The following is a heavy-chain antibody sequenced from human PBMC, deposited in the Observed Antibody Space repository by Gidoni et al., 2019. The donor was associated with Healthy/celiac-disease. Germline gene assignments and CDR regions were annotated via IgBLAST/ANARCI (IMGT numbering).Heavy chain of an antibody. CDR1: GFTFSSYA. CDR2: ISGSGGRT. Sequence: EVQLLESGGGLVQPGGSLRLSCAASGFTFSSYAMSWVRQAPGKGLEWVSAISGSGGRTYYAASVECRFTISRDNSKNTLYLQMNSLRAEDTAVYYCAKVASCGGDCYSFGYWGQGTLVTVSS. J-gene: IGHJ4*02. CDR3: AKVASCGGDCYSFGY. D-gene: IGHD2-21*02. V-gene: IGHV3-23*01.